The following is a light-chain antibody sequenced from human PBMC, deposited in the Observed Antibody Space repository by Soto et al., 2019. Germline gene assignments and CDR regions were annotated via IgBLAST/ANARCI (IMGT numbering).Light chain of an antibody. CDR2: LDRSGSY. J-gene: IGLJ3*02. CDR3: ETWYSNTHKV. Sequence: QAVVTQSSSASASLGSSVKLTCILSSGHSTYIIAWHQQQPGKAPRFLMTLDRSGSYNRGSGVPDRFSGSSSGADRYLTISNLQFEDEGDYYCETWYSNTHKVFGGGTKVTVL. V-gene: IGLV4-60*02. CDR1: SGHSTYI.